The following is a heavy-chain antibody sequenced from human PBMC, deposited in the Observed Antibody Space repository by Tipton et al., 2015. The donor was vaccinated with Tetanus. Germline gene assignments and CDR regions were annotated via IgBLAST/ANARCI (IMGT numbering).Heavy chain of an antibody. V-gene: IGHV1-69*13. Sequence: QLVQSGAEVRKPGASVRVSCTLSGYYLTNYGISWVRQAPGQGLEWMGGIIPIFGTAKYAQKFQGRVTITADESTSTAYMELSSLRSEDTAVYYCARKWDIVAVSAANYYGLDVWGQGTTVTVSS. CDR1: GYYLTNYG. D-gene: IGHD2-2*01. J-gene: IGHJ6*02. CDR2: IIPIFGTA. CDR3: ARKWDIVAVSAANYYGLDV.